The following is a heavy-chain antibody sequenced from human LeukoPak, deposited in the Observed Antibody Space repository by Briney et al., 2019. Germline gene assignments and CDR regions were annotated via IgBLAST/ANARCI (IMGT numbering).Heavy chain of an antibody. V-gene: IGHV3-7*01. CDR2: IKQDGSEK. J-gene: IGHJ6*02. Sequence: GGSLRLSCAASGFTFSSYAMSWVRQAPGKGLEWVANIKQDGSEKYYVDSVKGRFTISRDNAKNSLYLQMNSLRAEDTAVYYCARDYSGSYYYYYYYGMDVWGQGTTVTVSS. D-gene: IGHD1-26*01. CDR1: GFTFSSYA. CDR3: ARDYSGSYYYYYYYGMDV.